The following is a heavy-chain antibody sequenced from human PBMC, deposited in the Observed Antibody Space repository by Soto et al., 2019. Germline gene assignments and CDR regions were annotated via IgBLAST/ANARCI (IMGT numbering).Heavy chain of an antibody. D-gene: IGHD6-25*01. Sequence: GGSLRLSCAASGFTFSSYGMHWVRQAPGKGLEWVAVIWYDGSNKYYADSVKGRFTISRDNSKNTLYLQMNSLRAEDTAVYYCAKGGGDDAFDIWGQGTMVTVSS. V-gene: IGHV3-33*06. CDR3: AKGGGDDAFDI. CDR2: IWYDGSNK. J-gene: IGHJ3*02. CDR1: GFTFSSYG.